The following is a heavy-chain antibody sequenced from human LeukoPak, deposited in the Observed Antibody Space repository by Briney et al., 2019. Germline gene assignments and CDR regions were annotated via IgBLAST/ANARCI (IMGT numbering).Heavy chain of an antibody. V-gene: IGHV3-7*01. J-gene: IGHJ5*02. CDR1: GFTFSTSW. Sequence: GGSLRLSCAASGFTFSTSWMTWVRQAPGKGLEWVANIKHDGSEKYYVDSVKGRFTISRDNAKNSLYLQMNSLRAEDTAVYYCARRLGLGFGEYSNNWFDPWGQGTLVTVSS. CDR2: IKHDGSEK. CDR3: ARRLGLGFGEYSNNWFDP. D-gene: IGHD3-10*01.